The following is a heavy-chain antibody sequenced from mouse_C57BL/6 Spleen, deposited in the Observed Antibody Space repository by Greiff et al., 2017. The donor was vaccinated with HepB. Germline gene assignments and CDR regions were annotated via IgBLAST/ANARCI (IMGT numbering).Heavy chain of an antibody. V-gene: IGHV1-50*01. J-gene: IGHJ2*01. D-gene: IGHD2-4*01. CDR1: GYTFTSYW. CDR3: AISVYDYDDY. Sequence: VQLQQSGAELVKPGASVKLSCKASGYTFTSYWMQWVKQRPGQGLEWIGEIDPSDSYTNYNQKFKGKATLTVDTSSSTAYMQLSSLTSEDSAVYYCAISVYDYDDYWGQGTTLTVSS. CDR2: IDPSDSYT.